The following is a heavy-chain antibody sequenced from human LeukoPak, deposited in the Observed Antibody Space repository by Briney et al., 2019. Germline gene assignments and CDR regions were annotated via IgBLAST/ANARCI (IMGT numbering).Heavy chain of an antibody. CDR3: ARDMGYCGGDCSSSSFDY. CDR1: GYTFTGYY. V-gene: IGHV1-2*02. D-gene: IGHD2-21*02. CDR2: INPNSGGT. Sequence: ASVKVSCKASGYTFTGYYMHWVRQAPGQGLEWMGWINPNSGGTNYAQKFQGRVTMTRDTSISTAYMELSRLRSDDTAVYYCARDMGYCGGDCSSSSFDYWGQGTLVTVSS. J-gene: IGHJ4*02.